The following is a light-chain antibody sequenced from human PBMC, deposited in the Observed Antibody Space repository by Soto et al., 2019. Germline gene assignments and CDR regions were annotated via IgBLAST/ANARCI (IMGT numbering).Light chain of an antibody. CDR3: HQYNNWPHT. CDR2: GAS. CDR1: QTVSSN. Sequence: EIVMTQSAATLSVSPGEGATLSCRASQTVSSNLAWYQQKPGQAPRLLIYGASTRATGIPARFSGSGSGTGFTLTISSLQSEDFAVYFCHQYNNWPHTFGGGTKVEIK. J-gene: IGKJ4*01. V-gene: IGKV3-15*01.